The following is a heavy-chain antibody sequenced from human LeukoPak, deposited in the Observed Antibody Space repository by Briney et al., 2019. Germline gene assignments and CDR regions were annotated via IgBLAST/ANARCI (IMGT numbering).Heavy chain of an antibody. Sequence: GGSLRLSCVGSGFTFRSHAMSWVRQAPEKGLEFVSGIYENGGTTYYADSVKGRFSISRDNSKNTLYLQMDSLRGEDTAVYYCWKGFRFGYSPHFCFRGQGTLVTVSS. CDR1: GFTFRSHA. CDR3: WKGFRFGYSPHFCF. J-gene: IGHJ1*01. D-gene: IGHD2-21*01. V-gene: IGHV3-23*01. CDR2: IYENGGTT.